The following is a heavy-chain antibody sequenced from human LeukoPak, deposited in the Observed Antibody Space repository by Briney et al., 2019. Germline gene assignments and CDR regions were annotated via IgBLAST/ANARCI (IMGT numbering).Heavy chain of an antibody. CDR3: ARDNSVRDEAWWFNP. Sequence: GASVKVSCKAFGYAFTSNYMHWVRQAPGQGPEWMGVISPSGGSTTYAQKFQGRVTLTRDMSMSTDYLELSSLRSEDTAVYYCARDNSVRDEAWWFNPWGQGTLVTVSS. CDR2: ISPSGGST. D-gene: IGHD5-24*01. V-gene: IGHV1-46*01. J-gene: IGHJ5*02. CDR1: GYAFTSNY.